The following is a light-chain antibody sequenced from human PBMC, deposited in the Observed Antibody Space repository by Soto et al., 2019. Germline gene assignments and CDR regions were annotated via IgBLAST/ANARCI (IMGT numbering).Light chain of an antibody. CDR2: GAT. J-gene: IGKJ1*01. CDR1: ESISVN. CDR3: QVYGISPKT. Sequence: EIVMTQSPGTLSVSPGEGATLSCRASESISVNLAWYQQKPGQAPKLLIFGATSRATGVPARFSGSGSVTDFSLTISSPQSEDFAVYYCQVYGISPKTFGQGTKVE. V-gene: IGKV3-15*01.